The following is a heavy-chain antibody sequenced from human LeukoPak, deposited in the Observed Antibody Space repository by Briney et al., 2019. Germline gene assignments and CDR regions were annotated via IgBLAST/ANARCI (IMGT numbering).Heavy chain of an antibody. CDR2: IYYSGST. J-gene: IGHJ5*02. V-gene: IGHV4-59*01. Sequence: PSETLSLTCTVSGGPISSYYWSWIRRPPGKGLEWIGYIYYSGSTNYNPSLKSRVTISVDTSKNQFSLKLSSVTAADTAVYYCARGGGVTTGFDPWGQGTLVTVSS. CDR3: ARGGGVTTGFDP. D-gene: IGHD4-17*01. CDR1: GGPISSYY.